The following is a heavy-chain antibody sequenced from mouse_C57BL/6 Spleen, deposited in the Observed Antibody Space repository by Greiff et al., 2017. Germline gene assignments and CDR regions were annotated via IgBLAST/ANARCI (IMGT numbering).Heavy chain of an antibody. V-gene: IGHV1-52*01. D-gene: IGHD1-1*01. Sequence: VQLQQPGAELVRPGSSVKLSCKASGYTFTSYWMHWVKQRPIQGLEWIGNIDPSDSETHYNQKFKDKATLTVDKSSSTAYMQLSSLTSEDSAVYYCARGVTTGGWFAYWGQGTLVTVSA. CDR2: IDPSDSET. CDR3: ARGVTTGGWFAY. J-gene: IGHJ3*01. CDR1: GYTFTSYW.